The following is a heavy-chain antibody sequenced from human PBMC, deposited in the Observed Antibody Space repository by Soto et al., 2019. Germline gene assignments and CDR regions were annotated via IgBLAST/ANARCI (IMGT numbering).Heavy chain of an antibody. CDR1: GVTFSSFS. Sequence: EVQLVESGGGLVKPGGSLRLSCAASGVTFSSFSFNWVRQAPGKGLEWVSFILSSGGSIYYADSVKGRFTISRDNAKNSLYLQMNSLKDEDTAVYYCVRDSGEQLVPRGFYYYYMDVWGKWTTVTVSS. V-gene: IGHV3-21*01. CDR3: VRDSGEQLVPRGFYYYYMDV. J-gene: IGHJ6*03. CDR2: ILSSGGSI. D-gene: IGHD6-6*01.